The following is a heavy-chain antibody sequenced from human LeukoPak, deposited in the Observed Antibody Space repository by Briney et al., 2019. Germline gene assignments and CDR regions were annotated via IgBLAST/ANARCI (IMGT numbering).Heavy chain of an antibody. CDR1: GYTFTSYG. D-gene: IGHD2-2*01. J-gene: IGHJ4*02. CDR3: ASVLCSSTSCPFDY. V-gene: IGHV1-18*01. CDR2: ISAYNGNT. Sequence: ASVKVSCKASGYTFTSYGISWVRQAPGQGLEWMGWISAYNGNTNYAQKLQGRVTMTTDTSTSTAYMELRSLRSDDTAVYYCASVLCSSTSCPFDYWGQGTLVTVSS.